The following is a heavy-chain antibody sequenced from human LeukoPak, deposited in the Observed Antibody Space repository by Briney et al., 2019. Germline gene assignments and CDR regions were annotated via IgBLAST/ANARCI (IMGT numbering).Heavy chain of an antibody. V-gene: IGHV1-18*01. CDR1: GYTFTSYG. CDR2: ISAYDGNT. CDR3: AREIYYYDSSGYSR. D-gene: IGHD3-22*01. Sequence: ASVKVSCKASGYTFTSYGISWVRQAPGQGLEWMGWISAYDGNTNYAQKLQGRVTMTIDTSTSTAYMELRSLRSDDPAVYYCAREIYYYDSSGYSRWGQGTLVTVSS. J-gene: IGHJ4*02.